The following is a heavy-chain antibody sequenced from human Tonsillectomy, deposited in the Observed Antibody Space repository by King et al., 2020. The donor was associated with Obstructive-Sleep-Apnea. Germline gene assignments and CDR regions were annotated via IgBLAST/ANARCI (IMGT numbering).Heavy chain of an antibody. CDR3: AKDSGIAVAAYYFDY. D-gene: IGHD6-19*01. CDR2: ISWNSGSI. CDR1: GFTFDDYA. Sequence: VQLVESGGGLVQPGRSLRLSCAASGFTFDDYAMHWVRHAPGKGLEWVSGISWNSGSIGYADSVKGRFTISRDNAKNSLYLQMNSLRAEDTALYYCAKDSGIAVAAYYFDYWGQGTLVTVSS. J-gene: IGHJ4*02. V-gene: IGHV3-9*01.